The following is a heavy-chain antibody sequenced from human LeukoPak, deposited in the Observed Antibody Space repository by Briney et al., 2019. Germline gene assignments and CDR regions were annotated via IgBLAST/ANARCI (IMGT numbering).Heavy chain of an antibody. CDR2: ISGTGGST. V-gene: IGHV3-23*01. J-gene: IGHJ4*02. Sequence: GGSLRLSCAASGVTFSSYAMSWVRQAPGRGLEWVSAISGTGGSTYYEDAVKGQFTISRDNSKNTLSLQMNSLRAEDTAVYYCAKGLYSSGWPLYYFDYWGQGTLVTVSS. D-gene: IGHD6-19*01. CDR3: AKGLYSSGWPLYYFDY. CDR1: GVTFSSYA.